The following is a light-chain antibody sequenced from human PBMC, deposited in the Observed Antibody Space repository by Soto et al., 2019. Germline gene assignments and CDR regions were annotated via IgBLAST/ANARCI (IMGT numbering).Light chain of an antibody. CDR3: QEYGTSRT. CDR2: GAS. Sequence: EIWLTQSPGTLSLSPGERATLSCRASQSVSSSYLAWYQQKPGQAPRLLIYGASSRATGIPDRFSGSGSAIDFTLTISRLEPEDVAVYYCQEYGTSRTFGQGTKVEIK. V-gene: IGKV3-20*01. CDR1: QSVSSSY. J-gene: IGKJ1*01.